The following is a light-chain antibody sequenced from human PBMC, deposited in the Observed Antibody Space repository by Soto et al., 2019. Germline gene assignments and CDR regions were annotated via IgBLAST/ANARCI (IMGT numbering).Light chain of an antibody. Sequence: IVLTQSTGTLSLAPGERGTLSCIASQSVSSRYLAWYQKKPGQAPRLLIYGASSRATGIPERLSGSGSGTGFTITISRMQHEDFALYYCQQRYNWPPTFGQGTKVDI. CDR2: GAS. CDR1: QSVSSRY. CDR3: QQRYNWPPT. J-gene: IGKJ1*01. V-gene: IGKV3D-20*02.